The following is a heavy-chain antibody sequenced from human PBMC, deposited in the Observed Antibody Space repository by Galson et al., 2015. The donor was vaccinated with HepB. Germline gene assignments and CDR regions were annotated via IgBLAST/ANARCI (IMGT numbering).Heavy chain of an antibody. D-gene: IGHD6-13*01. Sequence: SLRLSCAASGFTFSSYSMNWVRQAPGKGLEWVSSISSSSSYIYYADSVKGRFTISRDNAKNSLYLQMNSLRAEDTAVYYCATYRIAAASNYYYYGMDVWGQGTTVTVSS. CDR3: ATYRIAAASNYYYYGMDV. CDR1: GFTFSSYS. CDR2: ISSSSSYI. J-gene: IGHJ6*02. V-gene: IGHV3-21*01.